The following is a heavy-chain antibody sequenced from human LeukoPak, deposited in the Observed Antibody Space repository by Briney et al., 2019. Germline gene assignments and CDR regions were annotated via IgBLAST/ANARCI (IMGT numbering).Heavy chain of an antibody. D-gene: IGHD2-2*01. CDR3: TRQRLVAAALEDFDY. J-gene: IGHJ4*02. Sequence: GGSLKLSCAASGFTFSGSAMHWVRQASGKGLEWVGRIRSKANTYATAYAASVRGRFTVSRDDSNNTAYLQMNSLKTEDTAVYYCTRQRLVAAALEDFDYWGQGTLVTVS. CDR2: IRSKANTYAT. CDR1: GFTFSGSA. V-gene: IGHV3-73*01.